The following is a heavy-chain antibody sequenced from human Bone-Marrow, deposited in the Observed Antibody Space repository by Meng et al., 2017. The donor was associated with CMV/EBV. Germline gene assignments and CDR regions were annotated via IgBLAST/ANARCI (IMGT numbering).Heavy chain of an antibody. CDR3: APGFRSWSGSYSS. Sequence: QVHLQQRGAGLFTPSDTLTLSCGVYGAPVWCYLSWVRQPPGKGLEWIGEITHSGSTNYNVSLKSRVTISIDTSKNQFSLKLSSVTATDTAVYYCAPGFRSWSGSYSSWGQGTLVTVSS. V-gene: IGHV4-34*01. CDR1: GAPVWCYL. D-gene: IGHD1-26*01. J-gene: IGHJ4*02. CDR2: ITHSGST.